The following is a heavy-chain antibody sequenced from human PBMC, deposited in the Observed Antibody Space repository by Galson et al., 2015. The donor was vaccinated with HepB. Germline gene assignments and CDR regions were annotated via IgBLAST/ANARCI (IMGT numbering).Heavy chain of an antibody. D-gene: IGHD1-1*01. Sequence: QVQLQESGPGLVKPSQTLSLTCTVSGDSISSNNYYWGWIRQPPGKGLEWIGSIYYTGNTHYNPSLKRRVTIFGDTSKNQFSLKLSSVTAADTAVYYCARVHNPASTVDLIDYWGQGTLVTVSS. CDR1: GDSISSNNYY. CDR2: IYYTGNT. J-gene: IGHJ4*02. CDR3: ARVHNPASTVDLIDY. V-gene: IGHV4-39*01.